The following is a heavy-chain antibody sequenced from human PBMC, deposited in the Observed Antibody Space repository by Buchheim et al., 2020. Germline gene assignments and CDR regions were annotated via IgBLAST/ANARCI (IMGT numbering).Heavy chain of an antibody. V-gene: IGHV3-23*01. Sequence: QLLESGGGLVQPGTSLRLSCEASGFPFSSYAMSWVRQAPGKGLVWVAAVSGTGGSTFYADSVKGRFTISRDNSKNTVYLQMDSLRADDTAVYYCAKDSGYNYTGLDVWGQGTT. CDR3: AKDSGYNYTGLDV. J-gene: IGHJ6*02. CDR2: VSGTGGST. CDR1: GFPFSSYA.